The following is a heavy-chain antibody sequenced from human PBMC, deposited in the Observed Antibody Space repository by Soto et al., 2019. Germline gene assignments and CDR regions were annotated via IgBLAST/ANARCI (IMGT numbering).Heavy chain of an antibody. CDR2: VSYDGRAA. J-gene: IGHJ4*02. D-gene: IGHD2-21*01. CDR3: IAEIGVRTFAW. Sequence: QVQLVESGGGMVQPGRSLRLSCPASGFPFSSHAMHWARQAPGKGLEWVAVVSYDGRAAHYTDSVRGRFIVSRDNSRNTLYLQMNSVRVEATAVYYCIAEIGVRTFAWWGQGTLVTVSS. CDR1: GFPFSSHA. V-gene: IGHV3-30-3*01.